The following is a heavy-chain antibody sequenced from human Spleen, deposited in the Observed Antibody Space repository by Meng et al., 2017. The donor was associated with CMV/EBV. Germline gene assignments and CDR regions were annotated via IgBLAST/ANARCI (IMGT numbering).Heavy chain of an antibody. CDR1: GFTFSDYW. V-gene: IGHV3-7*01. CDR2: INQDGSAK. Sequence: GESLKISCATSGFTFSDYWMSWVRQAPGKGVEWVANINQDGSAKNYVDSMKGRFTISRDNAKNSLFLQMNSLRAEDTAVYYCARSGTSDAFDIWGQGTMVTVSS. CDR3: ARSGTSDAFDI. D-gene: IGHD2-2*01. J-gene: IGHJ3*02.